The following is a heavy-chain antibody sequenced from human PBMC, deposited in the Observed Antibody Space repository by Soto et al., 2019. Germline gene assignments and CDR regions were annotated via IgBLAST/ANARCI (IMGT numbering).Heavy chain of an antibody. Sequence: GGSLRLSCAASGFTFSSYEMNWVRQAPGKGLEWVSYISSSGSTIYYADSVKGRFTISRDNAKNSLYLQMISLRAEDTAVYYCASHIVVVPAARRWRGRGDGWGQGTTVTVAS. CDR2: ISSSGSTI. J-gene: IGHJ6*02. D-gene: IGHD2-2*01. CDR3: ASHIVVVPAARRWRGRGDG. V-gene: IGHV3-48*03. CDR1: GFTFSSYE.